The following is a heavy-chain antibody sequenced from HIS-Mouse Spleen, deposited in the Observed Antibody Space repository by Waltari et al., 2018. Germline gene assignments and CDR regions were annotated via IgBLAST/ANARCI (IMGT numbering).Heavy chain of an antibody. V-gene: IGHV4-39*01. CDR2: ICYSGST. D-gene: IGHD6-13*01. CDR3: ARHEGQQLVTSLFDY. Sequence: QLQLQESGPGLVKPSETLSLTCTVSGGSISSSSYYWGWIRQPPGKGLEWIGSICYSGSTYYNPCLKRRVTISVDTSRNQFSLKLSSVTAADTAVYYCARHEGQQLVTSLFDYWGQGTLVTVSS. CDR1: GGSISSSSYY. J-gene: IGHJ4*02.